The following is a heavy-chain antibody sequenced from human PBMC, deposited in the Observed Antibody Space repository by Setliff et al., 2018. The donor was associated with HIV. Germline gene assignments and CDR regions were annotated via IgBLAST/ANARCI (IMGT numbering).Heavy chain of an antibody. D-gene: IGHD3-22*01. CDR1: GGSISSYY. Sequence: KPSETLSLTCSVSGGSISSYYWSWIRQPPGKGLEWIGDIYYSGMTNYNPSLQSRVTISLDTSKNQFSLKLSSVTAADTAVYYCARGLSFYDPGGFDYWGQGTLVTVSS. CDR3: ARGLSFYDPGGFDY. V-gene: IGHV4-59*08. J-gene: IGHJ4*02. CDR2: IYYSGMT.